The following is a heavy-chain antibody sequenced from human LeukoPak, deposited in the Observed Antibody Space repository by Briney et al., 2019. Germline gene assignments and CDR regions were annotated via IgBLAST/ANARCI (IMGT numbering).Heavy chain of an antibody. Sequence: ASVKVSCKASGYTFTGYYMHWVRQAPGQGLEWMGWINPNSGGTNYAQKFQGRVTITADESTSTAYMELSSLRSEDTAVYYCARLDSSGYRGDDFDYWGQGTLVTVSS. V-gene: IGHV1-2*02. CDR2: INPNSGGT. J-gene: IGHJ4*02. CDR1: GYTFTGYY. D-gene: IGHD3-22*01. CDR3: ARLDSSGYRGDDFDY.